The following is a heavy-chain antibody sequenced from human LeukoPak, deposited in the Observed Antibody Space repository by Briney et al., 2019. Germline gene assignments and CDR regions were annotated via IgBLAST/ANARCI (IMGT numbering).Heavy chain of an antibody. CDR1: GYSFTTYW. CDR2: IYPGDSDT. J-gene: IGHJ6*03. V-gene: IGHV5-51*01. Sequence: GESLKISCKASGYSFTTYWIGWVRQMPEKGLEWMGIIYPGDSDTRYSPSFQGQVTISADKSISTAYLQWSSLKASDTAIYYCARQYDYYYYMDVWGKGTTVTVSS. CDR3: ARQYDYYYYMDV.